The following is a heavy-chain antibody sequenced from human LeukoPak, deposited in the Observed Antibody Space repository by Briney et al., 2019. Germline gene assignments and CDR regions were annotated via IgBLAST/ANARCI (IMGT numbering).Heavy chain of an antibody. V-gene: IGHV3-9*01. CDR2: ISGNSGSI. CDR1: GFTFDDYA. J-gene: IGHJ6*02. CDR3: ARSYCSGGSCYSWYYYYGMDV. D-gene: IGHD2-15*01. Sequence: GGSLRLSCAASGFTFDDYAMHWVRQAPGKGLEWVSGISGNSGSIGYADSVKGRFTISRDNAKNSLYLQMNSLRAEDTALYYCARSYCSGGSCYSWYYYYGMDVWGQGTTVTVSS.